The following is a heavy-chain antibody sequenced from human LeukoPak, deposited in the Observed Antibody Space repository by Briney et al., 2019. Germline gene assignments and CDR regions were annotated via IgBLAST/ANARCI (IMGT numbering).Heavy chain of an antibody. CDR2: ISYDGSNK. D-gene: IGHD2-15*01. V-gene: IGHV3-30*04. Sequence: GGSLRLSCAASGFTFSSYATHWVRQAPGKGLEWVAVISYDGSNKYYADPVKGRFTISRDNSKNTLYLQMNSLRAEDTAVYYCARALGYCSGGSCYSFYYYYGMDVWGKGTTVTVSS. J-gene: IGHJ6*04. CDR3: ARALGYCSGGSCYSFYYYYGMDV. CDR1: GFTFSSYA.